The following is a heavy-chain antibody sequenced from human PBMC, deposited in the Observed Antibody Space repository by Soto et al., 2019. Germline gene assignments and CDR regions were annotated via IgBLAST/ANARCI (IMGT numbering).Heavy chain of an antibody. Sequence: SETLSLTCTVSGGSISSSSYYWGWIRQPPGKGLEWIGSIYYSGSTYYNPSLKSRVTISVDTSKNQFSLKLSSVTAADTAVYYCARQYSGSVDYWGQGTLVTVSS. CDR2: IYYSGST. CDR3: ARQYSGSVDY. CDR1: GGSISSSSYY. D-gene: IGHD5-12*01. J-gene: IGHJ4*02. V-gene: IGHV4-39*01.